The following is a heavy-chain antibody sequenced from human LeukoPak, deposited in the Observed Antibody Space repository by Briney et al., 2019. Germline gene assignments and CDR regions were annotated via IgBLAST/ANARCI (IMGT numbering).Heavy chain of an antibody. CDR1: GFTFSSYS. CDR2: ISSSSSYI. CDR3: ARAPRGALEWPFMDV. Sequence: KTGGPLRLSCAASGFTFSSYSMTWLRQAPGKGLEWVSSISSSSSYIYYAAPVKGRFTISRDNDKNSLYLQMNSLRAEDTAVYYCARAPRGALEWPFMDVWGQGTTVAVSS. V-gene: IGHV3-21*01. J-gene: IGHJ6*02. D-gene: IGHD3-3*01.